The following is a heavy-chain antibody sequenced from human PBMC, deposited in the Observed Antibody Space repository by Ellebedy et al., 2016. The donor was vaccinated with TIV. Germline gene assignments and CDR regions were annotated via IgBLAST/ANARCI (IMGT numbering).Heavy chain of an antibody. CDR1: GFTFGRTA. V-gene: IGHV3-23*01. CDR3: ATTSGYGTGWFGRNDH. D-gene: IGHD6-19*01. Sequence: GESLKISCAASGFTFGRTAMSWVRQPPGKGRGGVSSVRSGGDTSYAGSVKGRFSVSRDNSESTLYLQMNNLRVEDTAVYYCATTSGYGTGWFGRNDHWGQGTLVTVSS. J-gene: IGHJ4*02. CDR2: VRSGGDT.